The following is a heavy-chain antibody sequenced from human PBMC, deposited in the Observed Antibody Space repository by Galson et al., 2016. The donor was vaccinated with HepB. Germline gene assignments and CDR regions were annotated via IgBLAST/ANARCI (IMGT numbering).Heavy chain of an antibody. CDR1: GFKFDEYA. J-gene: IGHJ4*02. V-gene: IGHV3-9*01. CDR2: ITWNGGSM. CDR3: AKDWGTYYVGPFDY. D-gene: IGHD1-26*01. Sequence: SLRLSCAASGFKFDEYAMHWVRQVPGKGLEWVSGITWNGGSMGYADSVKGRFTISRDEAKNSLYLKMNSLRPEDTALYYCAKDWGTYYVGPFDYWGQGILVTVSS.